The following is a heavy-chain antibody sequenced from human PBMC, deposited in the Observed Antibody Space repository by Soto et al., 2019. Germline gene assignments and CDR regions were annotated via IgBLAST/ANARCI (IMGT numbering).Heavy chain of an antibody. CDR1: GHTVTTYD. D-gene: IGHD3-10*01. J-gene: IGHJ4*02. Sequence: ASVEVSGKASGHTVTTYDINCVRQATGHVLEWMGWINPNSGNIGYAQRFQGRVTMTRDTAIRTAYMEVSSLRSDDTAVYYCARGRASGSYYLLDYWGQGSLVTVSS. CDR2: INPNSGNI. CDR3: ARGRASGSYYLLDY. V-gene: IGHV1-8*01.